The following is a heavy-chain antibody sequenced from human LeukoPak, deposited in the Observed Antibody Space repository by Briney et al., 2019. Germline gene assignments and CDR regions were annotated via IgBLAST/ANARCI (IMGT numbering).Heavy chain of an antibody. CDR3: ARAPRITIFGVVIIDGMGV. J-gene: IGHJ6*02. CDR2: ISSSGSTI. CDR1: GFTFSDYY. D-gene: IGHD3-3*01. V-gene: IGHV3-11*01. Sequence: GSLRLSCAASGFTFSDYYMSWIRQAPGKGLEWVSYISSSGSTIYYADSVKGRFTISRDNAKNSLYLQMNSLRAEDTAVYYCARAPRITIFGVVIIDGMGVWGQGTTVTVSS.